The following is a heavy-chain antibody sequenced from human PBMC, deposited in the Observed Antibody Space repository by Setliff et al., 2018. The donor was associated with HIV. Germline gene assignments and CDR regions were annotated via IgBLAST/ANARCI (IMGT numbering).Heavy chain of an antibody. CDR1: GFTFSTEP. CDR3: AKDLGEGVDSTSYYYVMDV. J-gene: IGHJ6*02. Sequence: GGSLRLSCAASGFTFSTEPMNWVRQTPGKGLEWISNIRSHGTTMSYGDSVKGRFTISRDNSKNTLYLQMNSLRAEDTAVYYCAKDLGEGVDSTSYYYVMDVWGQGTTVTVSS. D-gene: IGHD3-3*01. V-gene: IGHV3-48*01. CDR2: IRSHGTTM.